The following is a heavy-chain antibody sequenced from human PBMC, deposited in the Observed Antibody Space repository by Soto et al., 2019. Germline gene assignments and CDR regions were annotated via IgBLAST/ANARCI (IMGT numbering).Heavy chain of an antibody. V-gene: IGHV3-20*01. D-gene: IGHD6-13*01. CDR3: ARAGGYSSSWYVGGVVFNI. J-gene: IGHJ3*02. Sequence: GGSLRLSCAASGFTFDDYGMSWVRQAPGKGLEWVSGINWNGGSTGYADSVKGRFTISRDNAKNSLYLQMNSLRAEDTALYNCARAGGYSSSWYVGGVVFNIGGKGTRVT. CDR2: INWNGGST. CDR1: GFTFDDYG.